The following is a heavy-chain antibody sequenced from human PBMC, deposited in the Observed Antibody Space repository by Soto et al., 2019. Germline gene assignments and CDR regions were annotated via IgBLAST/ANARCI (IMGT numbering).Heavy chain of an antibody. Sequence: EVQLVESGGGLVQPGGSLRLSCAASGFTFSSYEMNWVRQAPGKGLEWVSYISSSGSTIYYADSVKGRFTISRDNAKNSLYLQMNSLRAEDTAVYYCARDQGTRYYYYGMDVWGQGTTVTVSS. J-gene: IGHJ6*02. V-gene: IGHV3-48*03. CDR3: ARDQGTRYYYYGMDV. D-gene: IGHD1-1*01. CDR2: ISSSGSTI. CDR1: GFTFSSYE.